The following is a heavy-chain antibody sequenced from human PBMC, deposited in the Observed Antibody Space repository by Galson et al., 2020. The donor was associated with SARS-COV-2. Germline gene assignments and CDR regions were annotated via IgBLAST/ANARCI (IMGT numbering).Heavy chain of an antibody. D-gene: IGHD2-2*01. Sequence: KIGESLKISCAGSGSSFTEYWIGWVRQIPGKALEWMGSIRPGDSDRRYSPSFQGQVTISADKSIGTAYLQWSSLKASDTAMYYCARRGGYCSSTTCYDYWGPGTRVTVSS. CDR3: ARRGGYCSSTTCYDY. J-gene: IGHJ4*02. CDR2: IRPGDSDR. CDR1: GSSFTEYW. V-gene: IGHV5-51*01.